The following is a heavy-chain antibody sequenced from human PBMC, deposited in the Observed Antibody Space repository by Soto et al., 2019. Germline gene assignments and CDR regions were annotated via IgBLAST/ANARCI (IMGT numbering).Heavy chain of an antibody. CDR2: IYYSGST. J-gene: IGHJ4*02. Sequence: SETLSLTCTVSGGSISSSSYYWGWIRQPPGKGLEWIGSIYYSGSTYYNPSLKSRVTISIDTSKNQFSLKLSSVTAADTAVYYCARRRLRGSVDYWGQGTLVTVSS. CDR3: ARRRLRGSVDY. CDR1: GGSISSSSYY. V-gene: IGHV4-39*01.